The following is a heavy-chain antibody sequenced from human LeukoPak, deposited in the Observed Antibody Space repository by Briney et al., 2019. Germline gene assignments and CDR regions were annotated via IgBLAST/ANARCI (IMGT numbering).Heavy chain of an antibody. D-gene: IGHD6-19*01. CDR2: IYGGSTT. V-gene: IGHV3-66*01. Sequence: GGSLRLSCAASGFTVSNIYMSWVRQAPGKGLEWVSVIYGGSTTFYADSVKGRFTISRDNAKNYLFLDMNSLRAEDTAFYYCARDRQWLGVDFWGQGTLVTVSS. CDR3: ARDRQWLGVDF. CDR1: GFTVSNIY. J-gene: IGHJ4*02.